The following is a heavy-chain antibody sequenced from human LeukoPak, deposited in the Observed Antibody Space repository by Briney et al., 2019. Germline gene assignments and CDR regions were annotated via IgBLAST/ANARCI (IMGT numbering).Heavy chain of an antibody. V-gene: IGHV3-74*01. J-gene: IGHJ4*02. D-gene: IGHD6-19*01. CDR1: GFTFSSYW. Sequence: PGGSLRLSCAASGFTFSSYWMHWVRRAPGKGLVWVSRINTDGSSTSYADSVKGRFTISRDNAKNTLYLQMNSLRAEDTAVYYCARGLTDGIAVAGTGYWGQGTLVTVSS. CDR2: INTDGSST. CDR3: ARGLTDGIAVAGTGY.